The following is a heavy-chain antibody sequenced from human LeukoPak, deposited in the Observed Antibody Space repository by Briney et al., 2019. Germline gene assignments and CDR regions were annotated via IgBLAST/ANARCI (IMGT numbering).Heavy chain of an antibody. J-gene: IGHJ5*02. V-gene: IGHV4-61*03. Sequence: PSETLSLTCTVSAGSVSSGNYYWHWIRQPPGEGLEWIGFIYYIGTTNYNPSLKSRVTISVDMSKNHFSLKLTSVTAADTAVYYCARGCIAAAVENWFDPWGQGTLVTVSS. D-gene: IGHD6-13*01. CDR2: IYYIGTT. CDR1: AGSVSSGNYY. CDR3: ARGCIAAAVENWFDP.